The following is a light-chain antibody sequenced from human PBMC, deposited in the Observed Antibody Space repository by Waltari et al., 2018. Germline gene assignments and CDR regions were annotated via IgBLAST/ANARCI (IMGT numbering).Light chain of an antibody. J-gene: IGLJ2*01. CDR3: QSTATGGTLVV. V-gene: IGLV3-25*03. CDR2: QDT. Sequence: YVLTQPPSVSVSPGQTARLTCSGDALPKHYVYWYQKKPAQAPVLVLSQDTRRPSEIPKRFSGSTSGTTSILTITGVRAEDEADYYRQSTATGGTLVVFGGGTKLTVL. CDR1: ALPKHY.